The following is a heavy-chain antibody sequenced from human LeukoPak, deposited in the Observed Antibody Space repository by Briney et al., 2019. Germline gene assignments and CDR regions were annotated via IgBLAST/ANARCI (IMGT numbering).Heavy chain of an antibody. V-gene: IGHV3-23*01. CDR2: ISGSGGST. J-gene: IGHJ3*02. CDR1: GFTFSSYA. CDR3: AKDVGDYDFWSGYYGSSAFDI. D-gene: IGHD3-3*01. Sequence: PGGSLRLSCAASGFTFSSYAMSWVRQAPGKGLEWVSAISGSGGSTYYADSVKGRFTISRDNSKNTLYLQMNSLRAEDTAVYYCAKDVGDYDFWSGYYGSSAFDIWGQGTMVTVSS.